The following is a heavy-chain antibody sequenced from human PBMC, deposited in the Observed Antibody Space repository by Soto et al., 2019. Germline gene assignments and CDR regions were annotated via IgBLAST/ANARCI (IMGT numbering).Heavy chain of an antibody. D-gene: IGHD3-10*01. CDR2: IKQDGSEK. V-gene: IGHV3-7*01. Sequence: GGSLRLSCAASGFTFSSYWMSWVRQAPGKGLEWVANIKQDGSEKYYVDSVKGRFTISRDNAKNSLYLQMNSLRAEDTAVYYCARIDYYGSGSYYNFDYWGQGTLVTVSS. CDR1: GFTFSSYW. J-gene: IGHJ4*02. CDR3: ARIDYYGSGSYYNFDY.